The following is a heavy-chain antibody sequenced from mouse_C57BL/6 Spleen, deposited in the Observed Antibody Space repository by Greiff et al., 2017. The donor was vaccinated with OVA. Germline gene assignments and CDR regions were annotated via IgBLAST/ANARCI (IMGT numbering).Heavy chain of an antibody. CDR2: ISYDGSN. V-gene: IGHV3-6*01. D-gene: IGHD2-3*01. J-gene: IGHJ4*01. Sequence: VLLVESGPGLVKPSQSLSLTCSVTGYSITSGYYWNWIRQFPGNKLEWMGYISYDGSNNYNPSLKNRISITRDTSKNQFFLKLNSVTTEDTATYYCAREDDGYYVYYAMDYWGQGTSVTVSS. CDR3: AREDDGYYVYYAMDY. CDR1: GYSITSGYY.